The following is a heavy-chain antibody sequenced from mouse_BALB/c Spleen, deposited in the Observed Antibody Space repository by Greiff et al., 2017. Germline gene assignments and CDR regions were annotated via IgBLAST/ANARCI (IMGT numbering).Heavy chain of an antibody. D-gene: IGHD1-1*01. J-gene: IGHJ2*01. Sequence: VQLQQSGPELVRPGVSVKISCKGSGYTFTDYAMHWVKQSHAKSLEWIGVISTYSGNTNYNQKFKGKATMTVDKSSSTAYMELARLTSEDSAIYYCARWDGSSLYYFDYWGQGTTLTVSS. CDR1: GYTFTDYA. CDR3: ARWDGSSLYYFDY. CDR2: ISTYSGNT. V-gene: IGHV1-67*01.